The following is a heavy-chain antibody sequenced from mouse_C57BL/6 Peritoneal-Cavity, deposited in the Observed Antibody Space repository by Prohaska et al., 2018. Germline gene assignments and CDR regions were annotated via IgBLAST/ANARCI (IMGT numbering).Heavy chain of an antibody. Sequence: QVQLQQSGPELVKPGASVKISCKASGYTFTDYYINWVKQRPGQELEWIGWIFTGSGSTYYNEKFKSKATLTVDKSSSTDYMLLSSLTSEDSAVYFCARPYSNGAMDYWGQGTSVTVSS. J-gene: IGHJ4*01. CDR3: ARPYSNGAMDY. V-gene: IGHV1-75*01. D-gene: IGHD2-5*01. CDR2: IFTGSGST. CDR1: GYTFTDYY.